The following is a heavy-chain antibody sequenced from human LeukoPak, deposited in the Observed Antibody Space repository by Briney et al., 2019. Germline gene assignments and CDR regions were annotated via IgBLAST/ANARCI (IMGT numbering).Heavy chain of an antibody. CDR1: GYTFTGYY. J-gene: IGHJ4*02. D-gene: IGHD3-9*01. Sequence: ASVKVSCKASGYTFTGYYMHWVRQAPGQGLEWMGWINPNSGGTDYAQKFQGRVTMTRDTSISTAYMELSRLRSDDTAVYYCARVGSLRYFDWLLPGGYYFDYWGQGTLVTVSS. CDR2: INPNSGGT. CDR3: ARVGSLRYFDWLLPGGYYFDY. V-gene: IGHV1-2*02.